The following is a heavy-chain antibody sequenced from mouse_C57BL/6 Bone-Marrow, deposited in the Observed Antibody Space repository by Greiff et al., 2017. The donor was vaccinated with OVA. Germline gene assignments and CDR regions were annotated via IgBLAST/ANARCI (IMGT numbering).Heavy chain of an antibody. CDR3: ARDDYDPYYFDY. D-gene: IGHD2-4*01. CDR1: GYTFTSYW. J-gene: IGHJ2*01. V-gene: IGHV1-50*01. CDR2: IDPSDSYT. Sequence: QVQLQQPGAELVKPGASVKLSCKASGYTFTSYWMQWVKQRPGQGLEWIGEIDPSDSYTNYNQKFKGKATLTVDTSSSTAYMQLSSLTSEDSAVYYCARDDYDPYYFDYWGQGTTLTVSS.